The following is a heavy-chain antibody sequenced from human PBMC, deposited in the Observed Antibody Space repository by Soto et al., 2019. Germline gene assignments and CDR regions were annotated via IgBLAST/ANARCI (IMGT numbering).Heavy chain of an antibody. D-gene: IGHD3-10*01. CDR1: GGSISSGGYY. J-gene: IGHJ5*02. V-gene: IGHV4-31*03. CDR3: AGRTRGLLWEGWFDP. Sequence: SETLSLTCTVSGGSISSGGYYWSWIRQHPGKGLEWIGYIYYSGSTYYNPSLKSRVTISVDTSKNQFSLKLSSVTAADTAVYYCAGRTRGLLWEGWFDPWGQGTLVTVSS. CDR2: IYYSGST.